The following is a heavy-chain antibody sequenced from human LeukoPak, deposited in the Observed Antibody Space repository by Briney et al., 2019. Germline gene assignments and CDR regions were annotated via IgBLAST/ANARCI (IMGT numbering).Heavy chain of an antibody. CDR2: TYYKSKWYN. J-gene: IGHJ3*02. V-gene: IGHV6-1*01. CDR1: GDSVSSNSAT. CDR3: ARVSSPWSPRDAFDI. Sequence: SQTLSLTCAISGDSVSSNSATWNWIRQSPSRGLEWLRRTYYKSKWYNDYTVSVKSRITINSDTSKNQFSLQLNSVTPEDTAVYYCARVSSPWSPRDAFDIWGQGTVVTVSS. D-gene: IGHD1-26*01.